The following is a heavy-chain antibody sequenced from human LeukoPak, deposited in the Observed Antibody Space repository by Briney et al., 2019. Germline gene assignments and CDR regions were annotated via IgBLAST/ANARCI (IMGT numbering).Heavy chain of an antibody. J-gene: IGHJ4*02. CDR1: GYTFTSYD. CDR3: ARSDCGGGSCYSVVDY. Sequence: ASVKVSCKASGYTFTSYDINWVRQATGQGLEWMGWMNPNSGNTGYAQKFQGRVTMTRNTSIGTAYMELSSLRSEDTAVYYCARSDCGGGSCYSVVDYWGQGTLVTVSS. V-gene: IGHV1-8*01. CDR2: MNPNSGNT. D-gene: IGHD2-15*01.